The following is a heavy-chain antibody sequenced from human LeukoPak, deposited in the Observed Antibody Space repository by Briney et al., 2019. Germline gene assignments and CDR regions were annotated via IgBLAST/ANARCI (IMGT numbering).Heavy chain of an antibody. D-gene: IGHD3-9*01. V-gene: IGHV1-69*05. Sequence: SVKVSCKASGGTFSSYAISWVRQAPGQGLEWMGGIIPIFGTANYAQKFQGRVTITTDESTSTAYMELSSLRSEDTAVYYCARGRELRYFDWDYGMDVWGQGTTVTVSS. CDR3: ARGRELRYFDWDYGMDV. CDR2: IIPIFGTA. CDR1: GGTFSSYA. J-gene: IGHJ6*02.